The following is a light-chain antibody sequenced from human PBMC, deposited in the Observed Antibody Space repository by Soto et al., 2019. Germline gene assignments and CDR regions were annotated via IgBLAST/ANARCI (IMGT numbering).Light chain of an antibody. V-gene: IGKV1-5*03. Sequence: DIQMTQSPSTLSASVGDRVTITCLASQSINSCLAWFQQKPGKAPKLLLYKASSLESGVPSRLSGSGSGTEFTLTISSLQPDDFATYYCQQYNTYSYTFGQGTKLEIK. CDR1: QSINSC. J-gene: IGKJ2*01. CDR3: QQYNTYSYT. CDR2: KAS.